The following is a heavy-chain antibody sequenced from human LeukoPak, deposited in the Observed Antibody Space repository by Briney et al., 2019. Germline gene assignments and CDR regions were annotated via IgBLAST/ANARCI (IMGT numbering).Heavy chain of an antibody. V-gene: IGHV4-61*02. J-gene: IGHJ5*01. Sequence: SETLSLTCTVSGGSISSGSYYWSWIRQPAGKGVEWIGRIYTSGSTYYNPSLKSRVTISVDTSKNQFSLKLSSVTAADTAVYYRARMRRKMIFGVVNDNWFDAAGEGTLVTVSS. CDR2: IYTSGST. CDR3: ARMRRKMIFGVVNDNWFDA. D-gene: IGHD3-3*01. CDR1: GGSISSGSYY.